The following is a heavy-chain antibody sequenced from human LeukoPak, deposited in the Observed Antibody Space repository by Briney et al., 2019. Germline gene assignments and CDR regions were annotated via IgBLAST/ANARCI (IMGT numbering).Heavy chain of an antibody. CDR1: GYTFTSYG. D-gene: IGHD6-13*01. CDR3: ARVDQRGPNSSSWSSDY. Sequence: ASVKVSCKASGYTFTSYGISWVRQAPGQGLEWMGWISAYNGNTNYAQKLQGRVTMTTDTSTSTAYMELRSLRSDDTAVYYCARVDQRGPNSSSWSSDYWGQGTLVTVSS. CDR2: ISAYNGNT. J-gene: IGHJ4*02. V-gene: IGHV1-18*01.